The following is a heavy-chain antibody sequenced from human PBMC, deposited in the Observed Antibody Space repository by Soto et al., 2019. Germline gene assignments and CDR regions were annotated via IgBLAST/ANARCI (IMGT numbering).Heavy chain of an antibody. CDR1: GFSLSTSGMC. CDR2: IDWDDDK. V-gene: IGHV2-70*01. J-gene: IGHJ3*02. Sequence: GSGPTLVNPTQTLTLTCTFSGFSLSTSGMCVSWIRQPPGKALEWLALIDWDDDKYYSTSLKTRLTISKDTSKNQVVLTMTNMDPVDTATYYCARIGGYELERAFDIWGQGTMVTVSS. D-gene: IGHD5-12*01. CDR3: ARIGGYELERAFDI.